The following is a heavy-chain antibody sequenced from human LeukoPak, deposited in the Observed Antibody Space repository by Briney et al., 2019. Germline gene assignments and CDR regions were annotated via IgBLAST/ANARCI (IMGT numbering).Heavy chain of an antibody. J-gene: IGHJ3*02. CDR1: RFRFSTFP. CDR3: ARGSQNAFNI. CDR2: IKQDGSEK. V-gene: IGHV3-7*01. Sequence: GRSLRLSCAASRFRFSTFPMGWVRQAPGKGLEWVANIKQDGSEKYYVDSVKGRFTISRDNAKNSLYLQMNSLRAEDTAVYYCARGSQNAFNIWGQGTMVTVSS.